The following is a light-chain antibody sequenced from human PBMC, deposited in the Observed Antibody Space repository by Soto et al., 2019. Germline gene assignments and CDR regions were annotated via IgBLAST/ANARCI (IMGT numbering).Light chain of an antibody. CDR1: QGISNY. Sequence: DIQMTQSPSSLSASVGDRVTITCRASQGISNYLARYQQKPGKVPKLLIYGASTLQSGVPSRFSGSGSGTDFTLTISSLQPEDVAIYYCQKYNSASLLTFGGGTKVEIK. V-gene: IGKV1-27*01. J-gene: IGKJ4*01. CDR2: GAS. CDR3: QKYNSASLLT.